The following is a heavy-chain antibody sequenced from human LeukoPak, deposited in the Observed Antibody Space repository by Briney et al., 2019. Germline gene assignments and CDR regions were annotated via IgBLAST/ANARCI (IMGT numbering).Heavy chain of an antibody. Sequence: ASVKVSCKASGYTFTGYYMHWVRQAPGQGLEWMGWINPDSGGTNYAQKFQGRVTMTRDTSISTAYMELSRLRSDDTAVYYCARAGYCSGGSCTWGWYYYYYGMDVWGQGTTVTVSS. D-gene: IGHD2-15*01. CDR3: ARAGYCSGGSCTWGWYYYYYGMDV. V-gene: IGHV1-2*02. CDR1: GYTFTGYY. J-gene: IGHJ6*02. CDR2: INPDSGGT.